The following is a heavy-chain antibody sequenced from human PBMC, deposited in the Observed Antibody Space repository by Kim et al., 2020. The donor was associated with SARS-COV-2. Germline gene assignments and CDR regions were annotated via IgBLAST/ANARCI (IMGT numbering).Heavy chain of an antibody. CDR1: GYSISSGYY. V-gene: IGHV4-38-2*02. Sequence: SETLSLTCTVSGYSISSGYYWGWILQPPGKGLEWIGSIYHSGSTYYNPSLKSRVTISVDTSKNQFSLKLSSVTAADTAVYYCARDEGEYCGGDCYSDNN. D-gene: IGHD2-21*02. J-gene: IGHJ5*01. CDR2: IYHSGST. CDR3: ARDEGEYCGGDCYSDNN.